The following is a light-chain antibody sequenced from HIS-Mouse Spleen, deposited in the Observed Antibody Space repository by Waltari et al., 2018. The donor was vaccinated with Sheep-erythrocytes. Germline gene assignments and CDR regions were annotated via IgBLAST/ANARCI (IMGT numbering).Light chain of an antibody. CDR2: EGS. CDR1: SSDVGSYNL. CDR3: CPYAGSSTPWV. Sequence: QSALTQPASVSGSPGQSITISCTGTSSDVGSYNLVSWYQQHPGKAPKLMIYEGSKRPSGVSNRFSCSKSGNTASLTISGLQAEDEADYYCCPYAGSSTPWVFGGGTKLTVL. J-gene: IGLJ3*02. V-gene: IGLV2-23*01.